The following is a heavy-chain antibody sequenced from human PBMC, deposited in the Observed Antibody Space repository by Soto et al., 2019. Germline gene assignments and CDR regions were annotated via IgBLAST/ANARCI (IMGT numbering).Heavy chain of an antibody. J-gene: IGHJ3*02. V-gene: IGHV3-11*05. CDR2: ISSSRSYT. CDR3: ARDAYILTGSDAFDI. CDR1: GFTFGDYY. Sequence: QVQLVESGGGLVKPGGSLRLSCAASGFTFGDYYMSWIRQAPGKELEWVSYISSSRSYTNYADSVKGRFTISRDNAKNSLYLQMNSLRAEDTAVYYCARDAYILTGSDAFDIWGQGTMVTVSS. D-gene: IGHD3-9*01.